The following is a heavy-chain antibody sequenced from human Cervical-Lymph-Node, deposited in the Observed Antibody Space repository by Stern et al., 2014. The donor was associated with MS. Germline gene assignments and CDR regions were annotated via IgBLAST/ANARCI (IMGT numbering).Heavy chain of an antibody. V-gene: IGHV1-69*01. Sequence: QMQLVQSGAEVKKPGSSVKVSCKASGDTFSSYPFNWVRQAPGQGLEWVGGIIPMLGTPHSAQRFQGRVTITADESSSTVFLELSSLKSEDTAVFYCARGGPCSGPICNFGFYYPMDVWGQGTTVTVSS. CDR2: IIPMLGTP. CDR1: GDTFSSYP. D-gene: IGHD2-15*01. J-gene: IGHJ6*02. CDR3: ARGGPCSGPICNFGFYYPMDV.